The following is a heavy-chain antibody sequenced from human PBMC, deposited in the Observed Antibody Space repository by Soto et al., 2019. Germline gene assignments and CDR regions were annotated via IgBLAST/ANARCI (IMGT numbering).Heavy chain of an antibody. V-gene: IGHV1-18*01. CDR2: ISAYNGNT. Sequence: ASVKVSCKASGYTFTNYGITWVRQAPGQGLEWMGWISAYNGNTNYARKLQGRVTMTTETSTSTAYMELRSLRSDDTALYYCARETGENWTYEAHWGPGTLVTVSS. D-gene: IGHD1-7*01. J-gene: IGHJ1*01. CDR1: GYTFTNYG. CDR3: ARETGENWTYEAH.